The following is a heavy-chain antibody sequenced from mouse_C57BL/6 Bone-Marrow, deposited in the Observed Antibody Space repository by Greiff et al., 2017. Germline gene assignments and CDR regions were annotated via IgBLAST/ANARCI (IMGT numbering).Heavy chain of an antibody. V-gene: IGHV1-72*01. Sequence: QVQLQQPGAELVKPGASVKLSCKASGYTFTSYWMHWVKQRPGRGLEWIGRIDPNSGGTKYNEKFKSKATLTVDTPSSTAYMQLSSLTSEDSAFYYCAREGILYYCYYYAMDYWGRGTSVTVSS. D-gene: IGHD1-1*01. J-gene: IGHJ4*01. CDR1: GYTFTSYW. CDR2: IDPNSGGT. CDR3: AREGILYYCYYYAMDY.